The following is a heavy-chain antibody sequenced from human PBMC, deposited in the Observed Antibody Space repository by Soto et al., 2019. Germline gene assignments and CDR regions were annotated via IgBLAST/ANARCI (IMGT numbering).Heavy chain of an antibody. CDR2: IIPILGIT. Sequence: HVQLVQSGAEVKRRESSVKVSCKASGDTFSYYPISWMRQAPGQGLEWMGRIIPILGITNDAQKFQGRVTFTADKSTSTIYMELSSLRSEDTAVFYCAREVRGIYFDDWVQGTPVTVSS. J-gene: IGHJ4*02. D-gene: IGHD3-10*01. CDR3: AREVRGIYFDD. CDR1: GDTFSYYP. V-gene: IGHV1-69*04.